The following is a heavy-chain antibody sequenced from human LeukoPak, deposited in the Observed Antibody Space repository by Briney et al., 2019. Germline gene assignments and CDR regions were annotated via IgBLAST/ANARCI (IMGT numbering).Heavy chain of an antibody. CDR2: IYNAGDR. V-gene: IGHV3-53*01. D-gene: IGHD1-26*01. Sequence: PGGSLRLSCAASGFTFSSYSMNWVRQAPGKGLEWVSVIYNAGDRYYADSVKGRFTISRDSSKNTLYLQVNSLRAEDTAVYYCVTRSGSYYYWGQGILVTVSS. CDR1: GFTFSSYS. CDR3: VTRSGSYYY. J-gene: IGHJ4*02.